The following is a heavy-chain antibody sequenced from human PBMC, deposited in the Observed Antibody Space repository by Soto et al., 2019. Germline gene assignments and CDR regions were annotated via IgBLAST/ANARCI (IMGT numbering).Heavy chain of an antibody. Sequence: SETLSLTCAVSGYSISSGYYWGWIRQHPGKGLEWIGYIYYSGSTYYNPSLKSRVTISVDTSKNQFSLKLSSVTAADTAVYYCARRDYYDSSGFYYFDYWGQGTLVTVSS. J-gene: IGHJ4*02. D-gene: IGHD3-22*01. CDR2: IYYSGST. V-gene: IGHV4-31*11. CDR3: ARRDYYDSSGFYYFDY. CDR1: GYSISSGYY.